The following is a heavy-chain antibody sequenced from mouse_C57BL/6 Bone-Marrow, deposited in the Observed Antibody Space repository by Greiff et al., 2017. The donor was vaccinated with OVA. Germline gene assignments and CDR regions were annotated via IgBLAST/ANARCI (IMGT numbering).Heavy chain of an antibody. CDR2: IDPANGNT. D-gene: IGHD3-3*01. V-gene: IGHV14-3*01. CDR1: GFNIKNTY. J-gene: IGHJ1*03. CDR3: ARAGVGLGGHWYFDV. Sequence: VQLQQSVAELVRPGASVKLSCTASGFNIKNTYMHWVKQRPEQGLEWIGRIDPANGNTKYAPKFQGKATITADTSSNTAYLQLSSLTSEDTAIYYWARAGVGLGGHWYFDVWGTGTTVTVSS.